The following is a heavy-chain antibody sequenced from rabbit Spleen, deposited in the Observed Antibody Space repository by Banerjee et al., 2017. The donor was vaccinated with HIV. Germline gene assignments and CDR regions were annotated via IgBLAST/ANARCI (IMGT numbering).Heavy chain of an antibody. J-gene: IGHJ6*01. D-gene: IGHD1-1*01. CDR1: GVSFSSSSY. Sequence: QSLEESGGDLGKPGASLTLTCTASGVSFSSSSYMCWVRQAPGKGLEWIGCIDAGSSGFTYFATWAKGRFTCSKTSSTTVTLQMTRLTAADTATYFCARDTSSSFSSYGMDLWGQGTLVTVS. CDR3: ARDTSSSFSSYGMDL. CDR2: IDAGSSGFT. V-gene: IGHV1S40*01.